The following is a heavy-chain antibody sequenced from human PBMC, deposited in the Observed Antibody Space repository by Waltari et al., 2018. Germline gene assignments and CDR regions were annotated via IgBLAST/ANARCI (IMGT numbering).Heavy chain of an antibody. V-gene: IGHV1-69*12. Sequence: QVLLVQSGSEVRKPGSSVKVSCKASGDTFRNFGFNWVRQAPGQGLEWMGGTIPIFGRTNYAQRLKGRVTVSADESTRTAYMELNNLTSDDTAIYFCARSGDFKDWFDSWGQGTLVIVSS. CDR3: ARSGDFKDWFDS. D-gene: IGHD1-26*01. CDR2: TIPIFGRT. CDR1: GDTFRNFG. J-gene: IGHJ5*01.